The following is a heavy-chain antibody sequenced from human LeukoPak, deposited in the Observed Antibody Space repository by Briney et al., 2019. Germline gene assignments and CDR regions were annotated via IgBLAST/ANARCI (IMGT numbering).Heavy chain of an antibody. D-gene: IGHD3-10*01. J-gene: IGHJ4*02. CDR2: ISSSGSTI. CDR3: ATTSGGSPWYFDY. CDR1: GFTFSSYE. V-gene: IGHV3-48*03. Sequence: GGSLGLSCAASGFTFSSYEMNWVRQAPGKGLEWVSYISSSGSTIYYADSVKGRFTISRDNAKNSLYLQMNSLRAEDTAVYYCATTSGGSPWYFDYWGQGTLVTVSS.